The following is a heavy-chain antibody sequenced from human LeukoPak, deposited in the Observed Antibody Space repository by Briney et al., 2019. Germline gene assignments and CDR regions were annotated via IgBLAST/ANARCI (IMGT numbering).Heavy chain of an antibody. CDR2: INPNSGGT. Sequence: ASVTVSCKASGYTFTGYYMHWVRQAPGQGLEWMGWINPNSGGTNYAQKFQGWVTMTRDTSISTAYMELSGLRSDDTAVYYCARRTYYYDSSGYYHYYFDYWGQGTLVTVSS. V-gene: IGHV1-2*04. CDR1: GYTFTGYY. J-gene: IGHJ4*02. CDR3: ARRTYYYDSSGYYHYYFDY. D-gene: IGHD3-22*01.